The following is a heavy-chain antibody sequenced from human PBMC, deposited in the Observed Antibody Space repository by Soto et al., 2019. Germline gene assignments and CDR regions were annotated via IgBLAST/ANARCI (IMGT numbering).Heavy chain of an antibody. J-gene: IGHJ4*02. D-gene: IGHD2-2*01. Sequence: SVKVSCKASGGTFSSYAISWVRQAPGQGLEWMGGIIPIFGTPNYAQKFQGRVTITADKSTSTAYMELNSLRSEDTAVYYCAGRCDGTNCLAHFDYWGQGTLVTVSS. V-gene: IGHV1-69*06. CDR2: IIPIFGTP. CDR1: GGTFSSYA. CDR3: AGRCDGTNCLAHFDY.